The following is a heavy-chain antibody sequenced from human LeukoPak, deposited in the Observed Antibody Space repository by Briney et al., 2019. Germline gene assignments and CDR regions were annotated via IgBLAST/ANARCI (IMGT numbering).Heavy chain of an antibody. CDR1: GFTFSSYE. Sequence: PGGSLRLSCTASGFTFSSYEMNWVRQAPGKGLEWVSYISSSGSTIYYADSVRSRFTISRDNAKNSLYLQMNSLRAEDTAVYYCASNLFYYDSKVGGDWGQGTLATVSS. CDR2: ISSSGSTI. CDR3: ASNLFYYDSKVGGD. J-gene: IGHJ4*02. D-gene: IGHD3-22*01. V-gene: IGHV3-48*03.